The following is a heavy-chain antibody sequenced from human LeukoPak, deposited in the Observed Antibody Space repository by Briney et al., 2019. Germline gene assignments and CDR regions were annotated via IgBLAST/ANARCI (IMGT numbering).Heavy chain of an antibody. CDR1: GFTLSYYW. CDR3: ARDPRDKGFDP. Sequence: GGSLRLSCAASGFTLSYYWMHWVRQGPGKGLVWVSTISGDGSTTHYADSVKGRFTISRDNAKNTLYLEMNSLRAEDTAVYYCARDPRDKGFDPWGQGTLVTVSS. J-gene: IGHJ5*02. V-gene: IGHV3-74*01. CDR2: ISGDGSTT.